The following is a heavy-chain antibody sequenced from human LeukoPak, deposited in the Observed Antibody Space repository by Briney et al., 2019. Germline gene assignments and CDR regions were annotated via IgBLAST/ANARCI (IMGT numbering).Heavy chain of an antibody. V-gene: IGHV3-48*01. CDR1: GFILSDYR. D-gene: IGHD2-2*01. CDR3: VRDAKEGQLLDRSV. Sequence: GGSLRLSCGGSGFILSDYRMDWVRQAPGKGLEWVSLITTTGDTKYYADSVKGRFTISRDNAKNPLSLQMNSLRADDTAVYYCVRDAKEGQLLDRSVWGKGTTVIVSS. CDR2: ITTTGDTK. J-gene: IGHJ6*04.